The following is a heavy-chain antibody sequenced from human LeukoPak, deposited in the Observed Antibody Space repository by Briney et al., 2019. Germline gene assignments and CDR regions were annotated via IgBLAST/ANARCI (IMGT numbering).Heavy chain of an antibody. J-gene: IGHJ4*02. CDR3: ARPTAHSSGYSY. CDR1: GYTFTSYD. CDR2: MNPNSGNT. D-gene: IGHD3-22*01. V-gene: IGHV1-8*01. Sequence: ASVKVSCKASGYTFTSYDINWVRQATGQGLEWMGWMNPNSGNTGYAQKFQGRVTMTRNTSISTAYMELSSLSSEDTAVYYCARPTAHSSGYSYWGQGTLVTVSS.